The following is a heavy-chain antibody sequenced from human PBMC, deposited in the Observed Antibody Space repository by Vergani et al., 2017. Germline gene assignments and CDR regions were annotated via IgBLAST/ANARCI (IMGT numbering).Heavy chain of an antibody. V-gene: IGHV3-23*01. Sequence: EVQLLESGGGLVQPGRSLRLSCAATGFTFNNYAMTWVRQAPGKGLEWVSAISSTGGSTYYADSMEGLFTISRDNSKNPLYLQMKSLRAEDTAVYYCAKGTSVALRSAFDIWGQGTMVTVSS. J-gene: IGHJ3*02. CDR3: AKGTSVALRSAFDI. CDR2: ISSTGGST. D-gene: IGHD6-19*01. CDR1: GFTFNNYA.